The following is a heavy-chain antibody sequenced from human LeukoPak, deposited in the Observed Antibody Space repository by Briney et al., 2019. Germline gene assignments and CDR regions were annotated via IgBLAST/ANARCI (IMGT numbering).Heavy chain of an antibody. CDR3: ARGYTAMAGEHFDY. D-gene: IGHD5-18*01. CDR2: MNPNSGIT. J-gene: IGHJ4*02. Sequence: ASVKVSCKASGYTFSSYDINWVRQATGQGLEWMGWMNPNSGITNYAQQFQGRVSMTRNTSISTAYMELRSLRSDDTAVYYCARGYTAMAGEHFDYWGQGTLVTVSS. V-gene: IGHV1-8*01. CDR1: GYTFSSYD.